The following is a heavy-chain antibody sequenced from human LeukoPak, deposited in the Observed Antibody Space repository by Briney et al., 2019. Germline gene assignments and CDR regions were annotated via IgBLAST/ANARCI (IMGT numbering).Heavy chain of an antibody. Sequence: GGSLRLSCAASGFTFDNYGMSWIRQAPGKGLEWVSAISGSGGSTYYADSVKGRFTISRDNSKNTLYLQMNSLRAEDTAVYYCAKHGLRQYYFDYWGQGTLVTVSS. V-gene: IGHV3-23*01. CDR1: GFTFDNYG. CDR2: ISGSGGST. CDR3: AKHGLRQYYFDY. D-gene: IGHD4-17*01. J-gene: IGHJ4*02.